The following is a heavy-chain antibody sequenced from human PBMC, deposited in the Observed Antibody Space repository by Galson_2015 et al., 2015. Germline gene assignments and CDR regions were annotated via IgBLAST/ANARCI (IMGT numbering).Heavy chain of an antibody. CDR3: ARGGYHSIRYYFADI. J-gene: IGHJ3*02. CDR1: GFTFSSYW. V-gene: IGHV3-7*01. CDR2: IKQDGSEK. D-gene: IGHD3-22*01. Sequence: SLRLSCAASGFTFSSYWMSWVRQAPGKGLEWVANIKQDGSEKYYVDSVKGRFTISRDNAKNSLYLQMNSLRAEDTAVYYCARGGYHSIRYYFADIWGQGTLVTVSS.